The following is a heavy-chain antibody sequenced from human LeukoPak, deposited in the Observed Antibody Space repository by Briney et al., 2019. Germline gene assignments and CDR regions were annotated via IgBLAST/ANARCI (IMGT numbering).Heavy chain of an antibody. V-gene: IGHV3-66*01. Sequence: GGSLRLSCAASGFTVSSNYMSWVRQAPGKGLEWVSVIYSGGSTYYADSVKGRFTISRDNSKNTLYLQMNSLRAEDTAVYYCARDLYEPSLDYWGQGTLVTVSS. J-gene: IGHJ4*02. CDR1: GFTVSSNY. CDR3: ARDLYEPSLDY. CDR2: IYSGGST. D-gene: IGHD3-22*01.